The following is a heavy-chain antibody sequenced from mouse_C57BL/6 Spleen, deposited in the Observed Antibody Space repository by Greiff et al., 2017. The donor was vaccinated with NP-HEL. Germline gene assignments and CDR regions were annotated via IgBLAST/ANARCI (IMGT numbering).Heavy chain of an antibody. CDR1: GYTFTSYT. Sequence: QVQLQQSGAELARPGASVKMSCKASGYTFTSYTMHWVKQRPGQGLEWIGYINPSSGYTKYNQKFKDKATLTADKSSSTAYMQLSSLTSEDSAVYYWARSGENLLRDLGYWGQGTTLTVSS. J-gene: IGHJ2*01. CDR2: INPSSGYT. D-gene: IGHD1-1*01. CDR3: ARSGENLLRDLGY. V-gene: IGHV1-4*01.